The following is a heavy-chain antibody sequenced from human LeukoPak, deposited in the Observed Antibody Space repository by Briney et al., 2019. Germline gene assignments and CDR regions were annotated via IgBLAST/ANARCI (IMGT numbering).Heavy chain of an antibody. Sequence: GGSLRLSCAASGFTFSTYTMNWVRQAPGKGLEWVSSITSSSSYIYYADSVRGRFTISRDNAKNSLYLQMNSLRVEDTAVYYCARHVVAVGFDYWGQGTLVTVSS. CDR2: ITSSSSYI. CDR3: ARHVVAVGFDY. CDR1: GFTFSTYT. J-gene: IGHJ4*02. D-gene: IGHD3-22*01. V-gene: IGHV3-21*01.